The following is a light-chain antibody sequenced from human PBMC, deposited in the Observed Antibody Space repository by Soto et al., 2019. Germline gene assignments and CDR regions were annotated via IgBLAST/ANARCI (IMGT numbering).Light chain of an antibody. CDR1: QDIRNY. V-gene: IGKV1-33*01. CDR3: QQYVDFPQT. CDR2: DAS. J-gene: IGKJ2*01. Sequence: DIQMTQSPSSLSAYVGDRVTITCQASQDIRNYLNWYQQKPGKAPKLLIYDASYLETGVPSRFSGSGSGTDCTLTIDSLQPEDIATYYCQQYVDFPQTFGQGTKLEIK.